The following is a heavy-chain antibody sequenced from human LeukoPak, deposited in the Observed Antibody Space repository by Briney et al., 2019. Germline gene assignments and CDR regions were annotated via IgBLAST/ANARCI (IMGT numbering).Heavy chain of an antibody. D-gene: IGHD4-17*01. CDR1: GFTFGDYA. V-gene: IGHV3-49*03. CDR2: IRSKAYGGTT. J-gene: IGHJ4*02. CDR3: TRDQNYGDYVSIFDY. Sequence: PGRSLRLSCTASGFTFGDYAMSWFRQAPGKGLEWVGFIRSKAYGGTTEYAASVKGRFTISRDDSKSIAYLQMNSLKTEDTAVYYCTRDQNYGDYVSIFDYWGQGTLVTVSS.